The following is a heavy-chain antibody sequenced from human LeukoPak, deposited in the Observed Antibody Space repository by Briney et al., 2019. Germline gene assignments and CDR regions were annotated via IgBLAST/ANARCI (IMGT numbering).Heavy chain of an antibody. CDR3: ARHDIYMDV. J-gene: IGHJ6*03. Sequence: SETLSLTCAVYGGSFSGYYWSWIRQPPGKGLEWIGEINHSGSTYYNPSLKSRVTISVDTSKNQFSLKLSSVTAADTAVYYCARHDIYMDVWGKGTTVTVSS. D-gene: IGHD3-22*01. CDR2: INHSGST. CDR1: GGSFSGYY. V-gene: IGHV4-34*01.